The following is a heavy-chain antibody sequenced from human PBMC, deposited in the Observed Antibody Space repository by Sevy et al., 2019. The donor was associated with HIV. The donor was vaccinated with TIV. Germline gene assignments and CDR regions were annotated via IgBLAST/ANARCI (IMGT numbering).Heavy chain of an antibody. CDR3: ARAPPVVVVPGAPSWFDP. CDR2: INHSGST. Sequence: SETMSLTCAVYGGSFSGYYWNWIRQTPGKGVEWIGEINHSGSTNYNPSLKSRVTISVDTSKNQFSLRLNSVTAAATAVYYCARAPPVVVVPGAPSWFDPWGQGTLVTVSS. V-gene: IGHV4-34*01. D-gene: IGHD2-2*01. CDR1: GGSFSGYY. J-gene: IGHJ5*02.